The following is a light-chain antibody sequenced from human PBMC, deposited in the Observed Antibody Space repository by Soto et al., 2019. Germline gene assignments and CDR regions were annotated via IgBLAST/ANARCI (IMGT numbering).Light chain of an antibody. J-gene: IGKJ5*01. Sequence: EIVLTQSPGTLSLSPGERATLSCRASQSVSSSYLAWYQQKPGHAPRLLIYDASSRATGIPDRFSGSGSGTDFTLTISRLEPEAFAVYYCQQYGSSPPVTFGQGTRLEIK. CDR2: DAS. CDR3: QQYGSSPPVT. V-gene: IGKV3-20*01. CDR1: QSVSSSY.